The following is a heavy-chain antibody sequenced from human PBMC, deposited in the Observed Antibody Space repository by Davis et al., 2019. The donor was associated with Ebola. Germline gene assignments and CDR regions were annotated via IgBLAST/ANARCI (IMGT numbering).Heavy chain of an antibody. Sequence: ASVKVSCKASGYTFTSYDINWVRQATGQGLEWMGWMNPNSGNTGYAQKFQGRVTITRNTSKSTAYMELSSLRSEETAVYYCARRGDSGSNLGGWGQGTLVTVSS. CDR3: ARRGDSGSNLGG. V-gene: IGHV1-8*03. J-gene: IGHJ4*02. CDR1: GYTFTSYD. D-gene: IGHD1-26*01. CDR2: MNPNSGNT.